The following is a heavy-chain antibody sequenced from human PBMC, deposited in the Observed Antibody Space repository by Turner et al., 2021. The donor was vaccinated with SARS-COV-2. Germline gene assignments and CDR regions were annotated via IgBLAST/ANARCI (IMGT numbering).Heavy chain of an antibody. CDR2: FDPEDGET. J-gene: IGHJ6*02. V-gene: IGHV1-24*01. CDR3: ATGVAVTGTPSADYYYYGMDV. Sequence: QVQLVQSGAEVKKPGASVKVSCKVSGYTLTELSMHWVRQAPGKGLEWMGGFDPEDGETICAQKFQGRVTMTEDTSTDTAYMELSSLRSEDTAVYYCATGVAVTGTPSADYYYYGMDVWGQGTTVTFSS. CDR1: GYTLTELS. D-gene: IGHD6-19*01.